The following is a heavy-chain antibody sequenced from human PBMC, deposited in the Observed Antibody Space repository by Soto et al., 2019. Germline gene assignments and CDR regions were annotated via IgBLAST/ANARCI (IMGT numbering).Heavy chain of an antibody. CDR2: ISAYNGNT. Sequence: QVQLVQSGAEVKKPGASVKVSCKASGYTFISYGISWVRQAPGQGLEWMGWISAYNGNTNYAQKLQGRVTMTTDTSTSTAYMELRSLRSDDTAVYYCARSHYDFWSGYYRGDYWGQGTLVTVSS. J-gene: IGHJ4*02. D-gene: IGHD3-3*01. CDR1: GYTFISYG. CDR3: ARSHYDFWSGYYRGDY. V-gene: IGHV1-18*01.